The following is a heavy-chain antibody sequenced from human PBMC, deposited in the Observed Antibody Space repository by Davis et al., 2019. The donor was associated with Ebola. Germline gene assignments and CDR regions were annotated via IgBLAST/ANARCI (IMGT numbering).Heavy chain of an antibody. Sequence: AASVKVSCKASGYTFTSYYMHWVRQAPGQGLEWMGIINPSGGSTSYAQKFQGRVTMTRNTSISTAYMELNSLRSEDTAVYYCARGPTGYVPYYFDYWGQGTLVTASS. CDR3: ARGPTGYVPYYFDY. CDR2: INPSGGST. D-gene: IGHD3-9*01. V-gene: IGHV1-46*01. J-gene: IGHJ4*02. CDR1: GYTFTSYY.